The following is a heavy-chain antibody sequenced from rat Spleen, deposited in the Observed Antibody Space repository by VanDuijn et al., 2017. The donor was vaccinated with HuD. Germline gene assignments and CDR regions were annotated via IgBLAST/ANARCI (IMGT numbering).Heavy chain of an antibody. CDR2: INYDGSGT. J-gene: IGHJ2*01. CDR1: GFTFNNYW. V-gene: IGHV5-31*01. Sequence: EVQLVESGGGLVQPGRSLKLSCVDSGFTFNNYWMTWIRQAQGKGLEWVATINYDGSGTYYRDYVKGRFTISRDNAKSTLYLQMDSLRSEDTATYYCVRSFFDYWGQGVMVTVSS. CDR3: VRSFFDY.